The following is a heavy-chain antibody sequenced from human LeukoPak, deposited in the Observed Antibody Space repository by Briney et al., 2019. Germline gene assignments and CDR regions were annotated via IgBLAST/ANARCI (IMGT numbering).Heavy chain of an antibody. Sequence: GRSLRLSCAASGFTFSNYAMSWVRQAPGKGLEWVTAISGSGGSTYYTDSVKGRFTISRDSSKNTLYVQMNSLRAEDTAVYFCAKGPLKEVAAITWDYWGQGTLVTVSS. CDR1: GFTFSNYA. D-gene: IGHD2-21*02. V-gene: IGHV3-23*01. CDR3: AKGPLKEVAAITWDY. J-gene: IGHJ4*02. CDR2: ISGSGGST.